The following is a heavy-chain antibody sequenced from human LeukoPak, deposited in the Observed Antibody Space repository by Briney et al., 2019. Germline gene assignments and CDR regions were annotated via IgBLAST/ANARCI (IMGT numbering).Heavy chain of an antibody. CDR2: ISYDGSNK. D-gene: IGHD2-15*01. J-gene: IGHJ4*02. V-gene: IGHV3-30*18. CDR1: GFTFSSYG. CDR3: AKLRAPGYCSGGSCYSLDY. Sequence: GGSLRLSCAASGFTFSSYGMHWVRQAPGKGLEWVEVISYDGSNKYYADSVKGRFTISRDNSKNTLYLQMNSLRAEDTAVYYCAKLRAPGYCSGGSCYSLDYWGQGTLVTVSS.